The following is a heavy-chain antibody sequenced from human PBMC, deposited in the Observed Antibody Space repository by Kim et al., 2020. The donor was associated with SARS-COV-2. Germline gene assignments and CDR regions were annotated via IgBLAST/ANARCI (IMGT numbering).Heavy chain of an antibody. D-gene: IGHD3-22*01. V-gene: IGHV4-34*01. CDR2: INHSGST. J-gene: IGHJ4*02. CDR3: ARGSRIYYYDSSGYYPFDY. Sequence: SETLSLTCAVYGGSFSGYYWSWIRQPPGKGLEWIGEINHSGSTNYNPSLKSRVTISVDTSKNQFSLKLSSVTAADTAVYYCARGSRIYYYDSSGYYPFDYWGQGTLVTVSS. CDR1: GGSFSGYY.